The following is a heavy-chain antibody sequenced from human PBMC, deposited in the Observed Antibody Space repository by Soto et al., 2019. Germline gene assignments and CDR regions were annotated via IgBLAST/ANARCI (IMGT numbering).Heavy chain of an antibody. CDR1: GFTFSSYS. V-gene: IGHV3-21*01. D-gene: IGHD2-21*02. CDR2: ISSSSSYI. Sequence: EVQLVESGGGLVKPGGSLRLSCAASGFTFSSYSMNWGRQAPGKGLEWVSSISSSSSYIYYADSVKGRFTISRDNAKNSLYLQMNSLRAEDTAVYYCARDVWAYCGGDCQGDAFDIWGQGTMVTDSS. CDR3: ARDVWAYCGGDCQGDAFDI. J-gene: IGHJ3*02.